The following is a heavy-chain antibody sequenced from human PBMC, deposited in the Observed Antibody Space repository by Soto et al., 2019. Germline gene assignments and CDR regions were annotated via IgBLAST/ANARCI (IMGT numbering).Heavy chain of an antibody. D-gene: IGHD3-3*01. V-gene: IGHV2-26*01. CDR3: ARTTGLRITMLFDP. Sequence: QVTLKESGPVLVKPTETLTLTCTVSGFSLSKARMGVSWIRQTPGKALEWLAHIVSNDEKSYSTSLKNRLTVSMDTSNSQVLLTMTNMDPVDTATYYCARTTGLRITMLFDPWGHGTLVTVSS. CDR2: IVSNDEK. J-gene: IGHJ5*02. CDR1: GFSLSKARMG.